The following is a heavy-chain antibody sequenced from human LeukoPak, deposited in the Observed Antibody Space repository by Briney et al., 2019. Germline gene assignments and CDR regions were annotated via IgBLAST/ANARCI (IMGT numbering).Heavy chain of an antibody. CDR2: VSHIGGT. Sequence: PSETLSLTCTVSGGSLSSSDYHWGWIRQPPGKGLEWIGEVSHIGGTNYNPPLQSRVSISLDTSKNQFSLKMTSMSAADTAVYYCARGSSYYDTSNYSDYWGQGTQVTVSS. J-gene: IGHJ4*02. CDR1: GGSLSSSDYH. CDR3: ARGSSYYDTSNYSDY. V-gene: IGHV4-39*07. D-gene: IGHD3-22*01.